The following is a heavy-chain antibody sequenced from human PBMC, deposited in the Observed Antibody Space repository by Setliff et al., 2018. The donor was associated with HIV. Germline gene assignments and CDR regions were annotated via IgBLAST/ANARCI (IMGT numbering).Heavy chain of an antibody. V-gene: IGHV3-53*03. D-gene: IGHD5-18*01. CDR3: AVTSMASSFDY. CDR1: GFTVSSTY. J-gene: IGHJ4*02. CDR2: VYSAGNT. Sequence: GGSLRLSCAASGFTVSSTYMSWVRQSPVRGLEWVSVVYSAGNTYYADSVRGRFTISRDNGKNSLYLQMNSLRAEETAVYYCAVTSMASSFDYWGQGALVTVSS.